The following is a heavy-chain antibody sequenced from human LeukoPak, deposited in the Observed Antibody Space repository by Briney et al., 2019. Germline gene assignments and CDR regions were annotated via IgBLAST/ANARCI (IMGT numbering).Heavy chain of an antibody. D-gene: IGHD5-12*01. Sequence: GESLKISCKGSGYTFTGYYMHWVRQAPGQGLEWMGWINPNSGGTNYAQKFQGRVTMTRDTSISTAYMELSRLRSDDTAVYYCARKYSGYGLFDYWGQGTLVTVSS. V-gene: IGHV1-2*02. CDR3: ARKYSGYGLFDY. J-gene: IGHJ4*02. CDR2: INPNSGGT. CDR1: GYTFTGYY.